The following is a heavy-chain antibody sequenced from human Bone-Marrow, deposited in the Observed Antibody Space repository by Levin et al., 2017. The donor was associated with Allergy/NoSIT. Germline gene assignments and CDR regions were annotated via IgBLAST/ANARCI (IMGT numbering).Heavy chain of an antibody. CDR3: AKDGGMVSSWYIDYYYYMDV. CDR1: GFTFSSYA. J-gene: IGHJ6*03. CDR2: ISGSGGST. Sequence: QTGGSLRLSCAASGFTFSSYAMSWVRQAPGKGLEWVSAISGSGGSTYYADSVKGRFTISRDNSKNTLYLQMNSLRAEDTAVYYCAKDGGMVSSWYIDYYYYMDVWGKGTTVTVSS. V-gene: IGHV3-23*01. D-gene: IGHD6-13*01.